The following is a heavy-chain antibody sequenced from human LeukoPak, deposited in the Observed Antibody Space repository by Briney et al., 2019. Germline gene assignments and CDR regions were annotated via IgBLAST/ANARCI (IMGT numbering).Heavy chain of an antibody. J-gene: IGHJ4*02. CDR1: GGSISSSKYY. V-gene: IGHV4-39*01. Sequence: SETLSLTCTVSGGSISSSKYYWGWIRQPPGKGLEWIGTIFNSGSTHYNPSLKSRVTISVDTSKNQFPLKLSSVTAADTAVYYCARVRGYSSGWYLDYWGQGTLVTVSS. D-gene: IGHD6-19*01. CDR3: ARVRGYSSGWYLDY. CDR2: IFNSGST.